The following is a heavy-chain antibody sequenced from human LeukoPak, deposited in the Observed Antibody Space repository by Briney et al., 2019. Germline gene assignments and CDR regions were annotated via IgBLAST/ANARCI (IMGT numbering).Heavy chain of an antibody. J-gene: IGHJ4*02. CDR3: AKDRGVQDAVLALDY. D-gene: IGHD3-10*01. V-gene: IGHV3-23*01. Sequence: GGSLRLSCAASGFTFSSYAMSRVRQAPGKGLERVSAIRGSGGSTYYADSVKGRFTISRDNSKNTLYLQMNSLRAEDTAVYYCAKDRGVQDAVLALDYWGQGTLVAVSS. CDR1: GFTFSSYA. CDR2: IRGSGGST.